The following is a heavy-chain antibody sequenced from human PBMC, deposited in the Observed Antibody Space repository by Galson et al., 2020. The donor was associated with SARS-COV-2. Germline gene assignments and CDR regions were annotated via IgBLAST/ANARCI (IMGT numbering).Heavy chain of an antibody. Sequence: ASVKVSCKASGYTFTDYYIHWVRQAPGQGLEGMGWINPKSGGSTYAQKFQGRVTMTTDTSINTVYMEVNMLKSDDTAVYYCAREAGSNYYSERSGYAPYYFDFWAQGSLVTVSS. V-gene: IGHV1-2*02. J-gene: IGHJ4*02. CDR1: GYTFTDYY. D-gene: IGHD3-22*01. CDR3: AREAGSNYYSERSGYAPYYFDF. CDR2: INPKSGGS.